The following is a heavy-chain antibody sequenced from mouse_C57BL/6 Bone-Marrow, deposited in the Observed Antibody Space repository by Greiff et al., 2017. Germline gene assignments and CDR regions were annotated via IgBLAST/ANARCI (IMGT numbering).Heavy chain of an antibody. V-gene: IGHV1-81*01. J-gene: IGHJ2*01. Sequence: VLLQQSGAELARPGASVKLSCKASGYTFTSYGISWVKQRPGQGLVWIGEIYPRSGNTYYNEKFKGKATLTADKSSSTAYMELRSLTSEDSAVYFCASRGYWGQGTTLTVSS. CDR1: GYTFTSYG. D-gene: IGHD3-1*01. CDR3: ASRGY. CDR2: IYPRSGNT.